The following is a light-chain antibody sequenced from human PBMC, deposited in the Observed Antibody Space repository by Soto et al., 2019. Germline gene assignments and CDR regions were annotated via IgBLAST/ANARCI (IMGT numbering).Light chain of an antibody. J-gene: IGKJ5*01. CDR3: QQRIT. V-gene: IGKV3-11*01. CDR2: DAS. Sequence: EIVLTQSPATLSLSPGERATLSCRASQSVSSYLAWYQQKPGQAPRLLIYDASNRATGFPARFSGSGSATDFTLTITGLEAEDYAVYYCQQRITFGQGTRVEIK. CDR1: QSVSSY.